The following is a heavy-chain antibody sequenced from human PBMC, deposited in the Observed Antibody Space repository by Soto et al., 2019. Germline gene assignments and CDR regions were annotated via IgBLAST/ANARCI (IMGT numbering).Heavy chain of an antibody. V-gene: IGHV1-18*01. CDR1: GYTFTSYG. Sequence: QVQLVQSGAEVKKPGASVKVSCKASGYTFTSYGISWVRQAPGQGLEWMGWISAYNGNTNYAQKLQGRVTMTTDTSTSKDYMGLRSLRSDDTAVYYCARMGPVLAYCGGDCYSFDWYFDLWGRGTLVTVSS. CDR3: ARMGPVLAYCGGDCYSFDWYFDL. J-gene: IGHJ2*01. D-gene: IGHD2-21*02. CDR2: ISAYNGNT.